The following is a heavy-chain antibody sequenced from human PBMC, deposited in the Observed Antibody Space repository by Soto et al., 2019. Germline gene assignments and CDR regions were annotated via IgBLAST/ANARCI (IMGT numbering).Heavy chain of an antibody. CDR2: IYYSGST. CDR3: ARVATSRRGGAGGGGYYYGMDF. Sequence: PSETLSLTCTVSGGSISSGGYYWSWIRQHPGKGLEWIGYIYYSGSTYYNPSLKSRVTISVDTSKNQFSLKLSSVTAADTAVYYGARVATSRRGGAGGGGYYYGMDFWGQGTTVTVSS. J-gene: IGHJ6*02. CDR1: GGSISSGGYY. V-gene: IGHV4-31*03. D-gene: IGHD1-26*01.